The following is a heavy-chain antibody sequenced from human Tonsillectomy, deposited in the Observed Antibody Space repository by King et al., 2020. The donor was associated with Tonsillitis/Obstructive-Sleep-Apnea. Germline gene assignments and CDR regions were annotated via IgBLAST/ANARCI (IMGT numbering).Heavy chain of an antibody. CDR2: ITPISGAA. CDR1: GGIFDTYA. Sequence: GQLVQSGAEVKKPGSSVKVSCNCSGGIFDTYAFRWLRQTPGQGPEWVGGITPISGAAKYAQKFQGRVTITADRSSSTIYMELGNLTSEDTAVYYCARDLHCGGDCYFDYWGQGTLVTVSP. J-gene: IGHJ4*02. V-gene: IGHV1-69*06. CDR3: ARDLHCGGDCYFDY. D-gene: IGHD2-21*02.